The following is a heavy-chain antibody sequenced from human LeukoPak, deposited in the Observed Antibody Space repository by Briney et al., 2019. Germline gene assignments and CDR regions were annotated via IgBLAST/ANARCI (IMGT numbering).Heavy chain of an antibody. D-gene: IGHD6-19*01. CDR1: GFTFSSYA. CDR2: ISGSAGGT. CDR3: AKDLRIAVAETYFDY. J-gene: IGHJ4*02. Sequence: GGSLRLSCAASGFTFSSYAMSWVRQAPGKGLEWVSGISGSAGGTYYADSVKGRFTISRDNSKNTLYLQMNSQRAEDTAVYYCAKDLRIAVAETYFDYWGQGTLVTVSS. V-gene: IGHV3-23*01.